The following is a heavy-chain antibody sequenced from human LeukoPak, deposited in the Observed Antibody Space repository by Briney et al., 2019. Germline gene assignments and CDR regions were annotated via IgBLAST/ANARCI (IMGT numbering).Heavy chain of an antibody. J-gene: IGHJ4*02. Sequence: SETLSLTCTVSGGSISSSSYYWGWIRQPPGKGLEWIGRIYYSGSTYYNPSLKSRVTISVDTSKNQFSLKLSSVTAADTAVYYCARGKPYGSSSSAFDYWGQGTLVTVSS. D-gene: IGHD6-6*01. V-gene: IGHV4-39*07. CDR2: IYYSGST. CDR1: GGSISSSSYY. CDR3: ARGKPYGSSSSAFDY.